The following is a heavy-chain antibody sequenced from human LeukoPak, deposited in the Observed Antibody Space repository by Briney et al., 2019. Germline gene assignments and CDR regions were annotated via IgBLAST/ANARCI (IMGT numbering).Heavy chain of an antibody. J-gene: IGHJ4*02. V-gene: IGHV3-48*04. CDR1: GFTFSGYS. CDR3: ARDDYDSGISNYFDS. D-gene: IGHD3-10*01. Sequence: GGSLRLSCAASGFTFSGYSMNWVRQAPGKGLEWVSYISSSSSSIYYADSVKGRFTISRDTAKNSLYLQMNSLRAEDTAVYFCARDDYDSGISNYFDSWGQGTLVTVSS. CDR2: ISSSSSSI.